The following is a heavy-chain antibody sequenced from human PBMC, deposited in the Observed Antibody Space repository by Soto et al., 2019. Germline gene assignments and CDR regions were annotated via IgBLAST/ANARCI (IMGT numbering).Heavy chain of an antibody. V-gene: IGHV4-61*01. Sequence: PSETLSLTCTVPGGSVSSGSYYWSWIRQPPGKGLEWIGYIYYSGSTNYNPSLKSRVTISVDTSKNQFSLKLSSVTAADTAVYYCARGSGAPIVGRAFDIWGQGTMVTVSS. CDR2: IYYSGST. D-gene: IGHD3-22*01. J-gene: IGHJ3*02. CDR1: GGSVSSGSYY. CDR3: ARGSGAPIVGRAFDI.